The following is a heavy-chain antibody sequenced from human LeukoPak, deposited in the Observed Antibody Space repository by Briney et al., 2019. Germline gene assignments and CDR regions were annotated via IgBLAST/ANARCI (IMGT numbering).Heavy chain of an antibody. D-gene: IGHD1-1*01. J-gene: IGHJ4*02. CDR1: GGSFSGYY. CDR2: INHSGST. V-gene: IGHV4-34*01. Sequence: SETLSLTCAVYGGSFSGYYWSWIRKPPGKGLECSGEINHSGSTNYNPSLKSRVTISVDTSKNQFSLKLTSVTAADTAVYYCGRGLGPGTADYWGQGTLVTVSS. CDR3: GRGLGPGTADY.